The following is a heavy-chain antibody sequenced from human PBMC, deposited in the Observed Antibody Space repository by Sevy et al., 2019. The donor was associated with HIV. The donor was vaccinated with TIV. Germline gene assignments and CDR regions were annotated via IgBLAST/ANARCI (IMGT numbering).Heavy chain of an antibody. V-gene: IGHV3-7*01. CDR3: ARELWPGDY. CDR2: IKQDGSQK. D-gene: IGHD2-21*01. CDR1: GFTFSDYY. Sequence: GGSLRLSCAASGFTFSDYYMGWVRQAPGKGLEWVANIKQDGSQKNYLDSVKGRFTISRDNAKNSPYLQMNRLRVDDTAVYYCARELWPGDYWGQGTLVTVSS. J-gene: IGHJ4*02.